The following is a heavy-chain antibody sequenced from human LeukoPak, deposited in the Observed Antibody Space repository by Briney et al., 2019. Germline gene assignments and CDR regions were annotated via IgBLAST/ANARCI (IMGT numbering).Heavy chain of an antibody. D-gene: IGHD5-12*01. V-gene: IGHV3-23*01. Sequence: GGSLRLSCAASGFTFSSYAMSWVRQAPGKGLEWVSAISGSGGSTYYADSVKGRFTISRDNSKNTLYLQMNSLRAEDTAVYYCAKAGCSGYEYYGMDVWGQGTTVTVSS. CDR3: AKAGCSGYEYYGMDV. CDR1: GFTFSSYA. J-gene: IGHJ6*02. CDR2: ISGSGGST.